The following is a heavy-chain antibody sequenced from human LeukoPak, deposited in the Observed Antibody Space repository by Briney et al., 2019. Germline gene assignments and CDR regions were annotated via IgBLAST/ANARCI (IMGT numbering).Heavy chain of an antibody. V-gene: IGHV3-66*01. CDR3: ARDNSVGANGY. CDR2: IYSGGST. J-gene: IGHJ4*02. D-gene: IGHD1-26*01. Sequence: GGSLRLSCAASGFTVSSNYMSWVRQAPGKGLEWVSVIYSGGSTYYADSVKGRFTISRDNSKNTLYLQMNSLRAEDTAVYYCARDNSVGANGYWGQGTLVTVSS. CDR1: GFTVSSNY.